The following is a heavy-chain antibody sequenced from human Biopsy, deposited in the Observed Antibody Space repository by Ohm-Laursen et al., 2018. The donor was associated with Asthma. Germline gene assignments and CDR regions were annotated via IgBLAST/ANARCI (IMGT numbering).Heavy chain of an antibody. CDR3: ARKAGSCISRTCYSLDF. CDR2: INTVFGTT. CDR1: GGTFNTYV. Sequence: SVKASCKPLGGTFNTYVIGWVRQAPGQGIEWMGGINTVFGTTTYPQKFQDRVTITADDSTSTVYMELSSLRSEDTAVYYCARKAGSCISRTCYSLDFWGQGTLVTVSS. J-gene: IGHJ4*02. D-gene: IGHD2-2*01. V-gene: IGHV1-69*13.